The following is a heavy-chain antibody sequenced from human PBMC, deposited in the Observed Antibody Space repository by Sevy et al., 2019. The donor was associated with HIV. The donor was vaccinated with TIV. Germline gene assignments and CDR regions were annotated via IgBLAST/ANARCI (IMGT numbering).Heavy chain of an antibody. V-gene: IGHV1-2*02. J-gene: IGHJ5*02. Sequence: ASVKVSCKTSGFPFTGHHIHWVRQAPGQGLEWMGWINPNSGGTNYAQKFQGRVTMTRDTSISTAYMELSRLRSDDTAVYYCVSHVNPWFDPWGQGTLVTVSS. CDR3: VSHVNPWFDP. CDR1: GFPFTGHH. CDR2: INPNSGGT.